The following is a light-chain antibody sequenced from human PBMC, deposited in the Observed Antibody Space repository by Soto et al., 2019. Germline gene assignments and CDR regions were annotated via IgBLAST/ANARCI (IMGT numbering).Light chain of an antibody. V-gene: IGKV3-20*01. J-gene: IGKJ3*01. Sequence: RSLLPWERATLSCRASRTVDGNYLAWYHQKPGQAPRLLIHSASTRAPGIPDRFSASGAGTDFTLTISRLEPEDFAVYYCQHYNKWPFTFGQGTKVDIK. CDR3: QHYNKWPFT. CDR2: SAS. CDR1: RTVDGNY.